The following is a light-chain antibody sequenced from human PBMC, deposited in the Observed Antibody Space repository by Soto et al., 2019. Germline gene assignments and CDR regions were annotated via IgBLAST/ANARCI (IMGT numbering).Light chain of an antibody. CDR1: GSSIGTNT. CDR3: AAWDGSLNNVL. J-gene: IGLJ2*01. CDR2: DDN. Sequence: QSVLTQPPSASGTPGQRVTISCSGSGSSIGTNTVNWYRQLPGTTPKLLIYDDNQRPSGVPDRFSGSKSGTSASLAISGLQSEDEAEYYCAAWDGSLNNVLFGGGTQLTVL. V-gene: IGLV1-44*01.